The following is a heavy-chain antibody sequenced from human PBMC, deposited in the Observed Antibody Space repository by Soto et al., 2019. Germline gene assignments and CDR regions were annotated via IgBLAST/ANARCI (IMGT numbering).Heavy chain of an antibody. V-gene: IGHV4-4*02. Sequence: PSETLSLTCTVSGDSISSTRWWSWVRQSPGKGLEWIGDIYHGGSTNYNPSLKSRVTISIDKSKNQFSLKLKSVSVADTAVDYCARGPSGDNVDYWGQGTLDTVSS. CDR1: GDSISSTRW. J-gene: IGHJ4*02. CDR2: IYHGGST. D-gene: IGHD7-27*01. CDR3: ARGPSGDNVDY.